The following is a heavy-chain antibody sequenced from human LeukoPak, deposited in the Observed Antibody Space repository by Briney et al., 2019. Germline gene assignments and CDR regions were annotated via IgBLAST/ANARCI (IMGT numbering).Heavy chain of an antibody. CDR1: GGSISSYY. CDR2: IYYSGST. V-gene: IGHV4-59*12. CDR3: ARGRALRPAGDI. Sequence: TSETLSLTCTVSGGSISSYYWSWIRQPPGKGLEWIGYIYYSGSTNYNPSLKSRVTISVDTSKNQFSLKLSSVTAADTAVYYCARGRALRPAGDIWGQGTMVTVSS. J-gene: IGHJ3*02.